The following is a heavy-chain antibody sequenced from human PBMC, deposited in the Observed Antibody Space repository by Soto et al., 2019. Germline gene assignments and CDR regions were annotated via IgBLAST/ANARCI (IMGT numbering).Heavy chain of an antibody. Sequence: SETLSLTCTVSGGSISSSSYYWGWIRQPSGKGLEWIGSIYYSGSTYYNPSLKSRVTISVDTSKNQFSLKLSSVTAADTSVYYCATMCTPATGLYFFYYWGQGALVTVSS. V-gene: IGHV4-39*01. D-gene: IGHD2-15*01. CDR3: ATMCTPATGLYFFYY. CDR1: GGSISSSSYY. J-gene: IGHJ4*02. CDR2: IYYSGST.